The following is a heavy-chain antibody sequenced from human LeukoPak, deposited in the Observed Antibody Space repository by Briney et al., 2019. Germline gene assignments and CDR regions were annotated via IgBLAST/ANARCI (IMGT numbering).Heavy chain of an antibody. D-gene: IGHD6-13*01. CDR2: VIPIYGTA. J-gene: IGHJ6*03. CDR3: AREYAALRPHYMDV. V-gene: IGHV1-69*05. CDR1: GGTFSSYA. Sequence: GSSVKVSCKASGGTFSSYAISWVREAPGQGREWMGRVIPIYGTANYAQKFQGRVTITTDESTSTAYMELSSLRSEDTAVYDCAREYAALRPHYMDVWGKGTTVTVSS.